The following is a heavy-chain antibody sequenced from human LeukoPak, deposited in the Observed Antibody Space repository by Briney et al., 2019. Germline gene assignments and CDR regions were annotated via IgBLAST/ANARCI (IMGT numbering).Heavy chain of an antibody. CDR1: GGSISSYY. V-gene: IGHV4-4*07. J-gene: IGHJ5*02. D-gene: IGHD3/OR15-3a*01. CDR2: IYTSGST. CDR3: ARDFRIVWTRWFDP. Sequence: SETLSLTCTVSGGSISSYYWSWIRQPAGKGLEWIGRIYTSGSTNYNPSLKSRVTMSVDTSKNQFSLKLSSVTAADTAVYYCARDFRIVWTRWFDPWGQGTLVTVSS.